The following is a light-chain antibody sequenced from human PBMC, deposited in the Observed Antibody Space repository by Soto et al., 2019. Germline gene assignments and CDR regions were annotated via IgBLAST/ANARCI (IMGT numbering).Light chain of an antibody. CDR3: QQYDTSSIT. V-gene: IGKV3-20*01. CDR2: GAS. CDR1: QSISSSF. J-gene: IGKJ5*01. Sequence: EIVLTQSPGILSLSPGERASLSCGASQSISSSFLAWYQQKPGQAPRLLTYGASNRATGIPDRFSGSGSGTDFTLTISRLEPEDFAVYYCQQYDTSSITFGQGTLLEI.